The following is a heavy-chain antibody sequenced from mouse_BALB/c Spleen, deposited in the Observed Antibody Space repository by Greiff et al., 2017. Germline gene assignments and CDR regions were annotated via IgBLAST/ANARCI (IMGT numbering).Heavy chain of an antibody. CDR3: ARGGRRHYGYDVWYFDV. V-gene: IGHV5-6-5*01. D-gene: IGHD2-2*01. CDR1: GFTFSSYA. CDR2: ISSGGST. Sequence: DVQLVESGGGLVKPGGSLKLSCAASGFTFSSYAMSWVRQTPEKRLEWVASISSGGSTYYPDSVKGRFTISRDNARNILYLQMSSLRSEDTAMYYCARGGRRHYGYDVWYFDVWGAGTTVTVSS. J-gene: IGHJ1*01.